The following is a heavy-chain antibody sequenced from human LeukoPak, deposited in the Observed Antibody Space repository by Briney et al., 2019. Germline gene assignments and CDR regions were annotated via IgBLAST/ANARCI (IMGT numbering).Heavy chain of an antibody. CDR3: AKDRGSGSYSHYYFDY. Sequence: GGSLRLSCAASGFTFSDYYMSWIRQAPGKGLEWVSYISSSGSTIYYADSVKGRFTISRDNAKNSLYLQMNSLRAEDTAVYYCAKDRGSGSYSHYYFDYWGQGTLVTVSS. CDR2: ISSSGSTI. V-gene: IGHV3-11*01. D-gene: IGHD1-26*01. CDR1: GFTFSDYY. J-gene: IGHJ4*02.